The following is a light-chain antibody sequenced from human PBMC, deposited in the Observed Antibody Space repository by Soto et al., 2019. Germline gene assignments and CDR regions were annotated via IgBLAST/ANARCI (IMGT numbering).Light chain of an antibody. Sequence: IVMTQSPDSLAVSLGEAATSTSKFRHRVLYNSNNKNYLAWYQQKPGQPPKVLIYWASSRESGVPDRFSGSGSGTDFSLTIGSLQTEDVAVYYCKQYYTTPPAFGQGTKVDIK. CDR1: HRVLYNSNNKNY. CDR3: KQYYTTPPA. J-gene: IGKJ1*01. CDR2: WAS. V-gene: IGKV4-1*01.